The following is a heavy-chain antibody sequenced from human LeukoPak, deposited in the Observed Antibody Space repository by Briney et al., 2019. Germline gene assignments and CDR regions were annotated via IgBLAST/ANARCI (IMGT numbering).Heavy chain of an antibody. CDR1: GFAFSTYA. D-gene: IGHD6-6*01. V-gene: IGHV3-23*01. Sequence: PGGSLRLSCAASGFAFSTYAMSWVRQAPGKGLEWVSHFGGSGGTIYYADSVKGRFTISRDNSKNTLYLQMNSLRAEDTAAYYCARVAFRSSSYISGIDHWGQGTLVTVSS. J-gene: IGHJ4*02. CDR3: ARVAFRSSSYISGIDH. CDR2: FGGSGGTI.